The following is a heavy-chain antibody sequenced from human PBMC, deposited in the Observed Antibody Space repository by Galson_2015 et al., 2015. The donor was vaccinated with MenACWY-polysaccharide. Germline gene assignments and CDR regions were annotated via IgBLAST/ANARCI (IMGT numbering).Heavy chain of an antibody. CDR1: GFTFSGYA. CDR2: ISYDGSNK. Sequence: SLRLSCAASGFTFSGYAIHWVRQAPGKGLEWVAVISYDGSNKYYADSVKGRFTISRDNSKNTMYLQMNSLTAEDTAVYYCARTYCSRTTCYGMDVWGQGTTVTVSS. D-gene: IGHD2-2*01. CDR3: ARTYCSRTTCYGMDV. V-gene: IGHV3-30-3*01. J-gene: IGHJ6*02.